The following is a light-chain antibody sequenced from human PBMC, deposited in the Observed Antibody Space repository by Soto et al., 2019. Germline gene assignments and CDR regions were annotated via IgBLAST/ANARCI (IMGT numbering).Light chain of an antibody. J-gene: IGLJ1*01. CDR1: SSDVGAYNY. V-gene: IGLV2-14*03. Sequence: QSALTQPASVSGSPGQSIAISCTGTSSDVGAYNYVSWYQQYPGKAPKLVIFDVSYRPSGVSTRFSGSKSGNTASLTISGLQAEDEADYYCKSFTNSDTYVFGTGTKVTVL. CDR2: DVS. CDR3: KSFTNSDTYV.